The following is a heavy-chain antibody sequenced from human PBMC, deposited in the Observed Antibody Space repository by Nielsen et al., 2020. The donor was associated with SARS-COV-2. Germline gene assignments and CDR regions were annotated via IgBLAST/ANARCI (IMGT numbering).Heavy chain of an antibody. Sequence: GESLKISCAASGFTFTNFGMHWVRQAPGKGLEWVAVIWYDGSNKYYADSVKGRFTISRDNSKNTLYLQMNSLRAEDTAVYYCARDMGGYLDYWGQGTLVTVSS. V-gene: IGHV3-33*08. J-gene: IGHJ4*02. CDR1: GFTFTNFG. CDR3: ARDMGGYLDY. D-gene: IGHD3-16*01. CDR2: IWYDGSNK.